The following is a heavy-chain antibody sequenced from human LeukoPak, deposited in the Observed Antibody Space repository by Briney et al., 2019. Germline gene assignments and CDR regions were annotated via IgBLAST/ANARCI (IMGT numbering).Heavy chain of an antibody. CDR2: INTDGSTT. D-gene: IGHD6-19*01. CDR1: GFTFSTYW. V-gene: IGHV3-74*01. J-gene: IGHJ4*02. Sequence: GGSLRLSCAASGFTFSTYWMHWVRQAPGKGLVWVSRINTDGSTTSYADSVKGRFTISRDNAKNTLYLQMNSLRAEDTAVYYCARVPASGWPFDYWGQGNLVTVS. CDR3: ARVPASGWPFDY.